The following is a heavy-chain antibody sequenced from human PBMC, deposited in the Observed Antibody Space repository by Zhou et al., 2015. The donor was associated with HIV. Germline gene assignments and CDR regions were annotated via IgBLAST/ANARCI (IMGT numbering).Heavy chain of an antibody. Sequence: QVQLVQSGAEVKKPGASVKVSCKVSGYTLTELSMHWVRQAPGKGLEWMGGFDPEDGETIYAQKFQGRVTMTEDTSTDTAYMELSSLRSEDTAVYYCATWSQYYYDSSGYYWGWFDPWGQGTLVTVSS. D-gene: IGHD3-22*01. CDR2: FDPEDGET. V-gene: IGHV1-24*01. CDR1: GYTLTELS. CDR3: ATWSQYYYDSSGYYWGWFDP. J-gene: IGHJ5*02.